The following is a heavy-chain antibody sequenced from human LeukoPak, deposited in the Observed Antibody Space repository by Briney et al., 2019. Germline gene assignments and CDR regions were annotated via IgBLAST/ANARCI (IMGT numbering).Heavy chain of an antibody. J-gene: IGHJ2*01. CDR1: GGSISTHY. Sequence: SETLSLTCTISGGSISTHYWSWIRQPPGKGLEWIAYIYYTGSTTYNPSLKSRVTISVDTSKNHFSLKLISVTAADTAVYFCARREDFWYFDLWGRGTLVTVSS. V-gene: IGHV4-59*08. CDR2: IYYTGST. CDR3: ARREDFWYFDL.